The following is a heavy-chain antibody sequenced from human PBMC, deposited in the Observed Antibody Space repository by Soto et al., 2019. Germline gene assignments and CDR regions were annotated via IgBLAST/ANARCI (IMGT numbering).Heavy chain of an antibody. V-gene: IGHV3-66*01. J-gene: IGHJ1*01. Sequence: GGSLRLSCAASGFTFSSYWMHWVRQAPGKGLEWVSVIYSGGSTYYADSVKGRFTISRDNSKNTLYLQMNSLRAEDTAVYYCARDRIAVAGNPEYFQHWGQGTLVTVSS. D-gene: IGHD6-19*01. CDR1: GFTFSSYW. CDR3: ARDRIAVAGNPEYFQH. CDR2: IYSGGST.